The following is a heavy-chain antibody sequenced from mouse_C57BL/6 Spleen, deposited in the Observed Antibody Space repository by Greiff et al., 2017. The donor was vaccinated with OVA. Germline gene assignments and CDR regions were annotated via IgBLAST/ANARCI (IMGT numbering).Heavy chain of an antibody. Sequence: QVQLQQPGAELVRPGTSVKLSCTASGYTFTSYWMHWVKQRPGQGLEWIGVIDPAGSYTNYNQKFKGKATLTVDTASSTAYMQISSLTSEDTAVYYCARAVYYGARGHYYDMDYWGQGTSVTVAS. CDR1: GYTFTSYW. CDR3: ARAVYYGARGHYYDMDY. D-gene: IGHD1-2*01. J-gene: IGHJ4*01. CDR2: IDPAGSYT. V-gene: IGHV1-59*01.